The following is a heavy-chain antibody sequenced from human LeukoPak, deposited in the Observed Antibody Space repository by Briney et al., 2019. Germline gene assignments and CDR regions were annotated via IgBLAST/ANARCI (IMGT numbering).Heavy chain of an antibody. J-gene: IGHJ4*02. D-gene: IGHD5-18*01. CDR3: AKDRKRGYSYGLFDY. V-gene: IGHV3-23*01. CDR2: LSGSAGGT. CDR1: GITLSNYG. Sequence: GGSLRLSCGVSGITLSNYGMSWVRQAPGKGLEWVAGLSGSAGGTNYADSVKGRFTISRDNSKNTLFLQMDRLRAEDTAVYYCAKDRKRGYSYGLFDYWGQGTLVTVSS.